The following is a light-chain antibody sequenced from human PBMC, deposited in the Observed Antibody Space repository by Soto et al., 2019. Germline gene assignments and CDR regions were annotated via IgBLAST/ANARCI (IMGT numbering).Light chain of an antibody. CDR2: GAS. J-gene: IGKJ1*01. Sequence: EIVFAQSPGTPSLSPGERAPLSCRARQSVSNTYLAWYQQKPGQAPRLLIYGASSRATGIADRFSGSGSGTHFTLTISRLEPEDFAVYYCQQYGSSRTWTSGQGTKVDIK. CDR1: QSVSNTY. CDR3: QQYGSSRTWT. V-gene: IGKV3-20*01.